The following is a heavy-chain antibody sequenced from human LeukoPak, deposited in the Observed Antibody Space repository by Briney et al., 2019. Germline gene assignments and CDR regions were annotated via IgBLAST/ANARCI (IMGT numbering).Heavy chain of an antibody. Sequence: SETLSLTCAVYGGSFSGYYWSWIRQPPGKGLEWIGEINHSGSTNYNPSLKSRVTISVDTSKNQFSRKLSSVTAADTAVYYCARGGNIVVVPAATNWFDPWGQGTLVTVSS. CDR1: GGSFSGYY. CDR2: INHSGST. J-gene: IGHJ5*02. CDR3: ARGGNIVVVPAATNWFDP. V-gene: IGHV4-34*01. D-gene: IGHD2-2*01.